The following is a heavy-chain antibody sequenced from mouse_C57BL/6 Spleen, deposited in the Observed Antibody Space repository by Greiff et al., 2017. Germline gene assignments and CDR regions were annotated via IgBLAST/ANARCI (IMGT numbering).Heavy chain of an antibody. CDR2: INPYNGDT. Sequence: EVNLVESGPELVKPGDSVKISCKASGYSFTGYFMNWVMQSHGKSLEWIGRINPYNGDTFYNQKFKGKATLTVDKSSSTAHMELRSLTSEDSAVYYCARPFYYSNYAMDYWGQGTSVTVSS. D-gene: IGHD2-5*01. CDR1: GYSFTGYF. V-gene: IGHV1-20*01. CDR3: ARPFYYSNYAMDY. J-gene: IGHJ4*01.